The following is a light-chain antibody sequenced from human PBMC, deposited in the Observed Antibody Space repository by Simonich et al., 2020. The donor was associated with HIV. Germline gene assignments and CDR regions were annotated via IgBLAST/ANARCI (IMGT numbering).Light chain of an antibody. CDR3: HQSSSLPYT. CDR2: YVT. J-gene: IGKJ2*01. CDR1: QSMSGS. Sequence: EIVLIQSPDFQSVTPKEKVTITCRANQSMSGSLHWYQQKPDQSPKLLIKYVTQSVSGVPARFSGSESGTDFTLTINSLEAEDAATYYCHQSSSLPYTFGQGTKLEI. V-gene: IGKV6-21*01.